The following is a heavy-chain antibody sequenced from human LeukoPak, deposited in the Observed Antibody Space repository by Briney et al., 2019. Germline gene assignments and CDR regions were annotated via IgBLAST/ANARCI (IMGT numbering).Heavy chain of an antibody. V-gene: IGHV3-30*19. D-gene: IGHD6-19*01. CDR3: ARDHVGEYSSGWYLPD. J-gene: IGHJ4*02. CDR2: ISYDGSNK. Sequence: PGGSLRLFCAASGFTFSSYGMHWVRQAPGKGLEWVAVISYDGSNKYYADSVKGRFTISRDNPKNTLYLQMNSLRTEDTAVYYCARDHVGEYSSGWYLPDWGQGTLVTVSS. CDR1: GFTFSSYG.